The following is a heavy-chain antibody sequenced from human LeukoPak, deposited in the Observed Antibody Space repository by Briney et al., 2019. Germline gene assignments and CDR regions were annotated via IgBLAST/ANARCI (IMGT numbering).Heavy chain of an antibody. Sequence: ASVNVSCTASGYTLTSYGISWVRQAPGPGREWMGWLSAYNGKTTYAQKLHGRVNMTTDTSTRRASIELRGLRSDDTAVYFCARAPLSSYGDYEDDAFDIWGQGTMGTVSS. J-gene: IGHJ3*02. CDR3: ARAPLSSYGDYEDDAFDI. V-gene: IGHV1-18*01. D-gene: IGHD4-17*01. CDR2: LSAYNGKT. CDR1: GYTLTSYG.